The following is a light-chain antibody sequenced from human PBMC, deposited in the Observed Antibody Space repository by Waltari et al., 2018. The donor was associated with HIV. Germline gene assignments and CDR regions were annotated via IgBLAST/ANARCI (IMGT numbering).Light chain of an antibody. CDR1: SSDVGGYKN. V-gene: IGLV2-11*01. J-gene: IGLJ1*01. Sequence: QSALTQPRSVSGSPGQSVTISCTGTSSDVGGYKNVSWYQHHPGKAPKLMIYDVSKRPSGVPDRFSGSKSGNTASLTISGLQAEDEADYYCCSYAGTYTYVFGTGTKVTVL. CDR2: DVS. CDR3: CSYAGTYTYV.